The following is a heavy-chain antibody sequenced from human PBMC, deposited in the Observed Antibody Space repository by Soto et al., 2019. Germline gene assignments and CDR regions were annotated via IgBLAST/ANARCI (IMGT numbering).Heavy chain of an antibody. CDR1: GFSLTKSPVG. CDR2: IYWDDDK. Sequence: QITLKESGPTLVEPTEALALTCSFSGFSLTKSPVGVGWFRQPPGKALEWLAVIYWDDDKRYNPSLKARITMTKDTFRNKVAMTLLDMEPEDTATYFCAHRIGGSSWNVGFFDFWGQGLPVTVS. V-gene: IGHV2-5*02. J-gene: IGHJ4*02. D-gene: IGHD3-10*01. CDR3: AHRIGGSSWNVGFFDF.